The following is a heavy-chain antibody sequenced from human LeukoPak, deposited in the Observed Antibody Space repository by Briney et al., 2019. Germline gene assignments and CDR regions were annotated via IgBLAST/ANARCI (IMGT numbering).Heavy chain of an antibody. V-gene: IGHV4-30-4*01. Sequence: SETLTLTCTFSGCSFHSGDYYWTWIPLPPGTGLACIGYIYYSGSTYYNPSLKSRVTISIDTSKKQFLLDLSSVTAADTAVYYCARKVVADTAFDFWGQGTLVTVSS. CDR1: GCSFHSGDYY. CDR2: IYYSGST. J-gene: IGHJ4*02. D-gene: IGHD2-15*01. CDR3: ARKVVADTAFDF.